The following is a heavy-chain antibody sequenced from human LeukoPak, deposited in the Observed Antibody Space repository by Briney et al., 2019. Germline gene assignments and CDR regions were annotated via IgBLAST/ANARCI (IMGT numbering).Heavy chain of an antibody. Sequence: SETLSLTCTVSGGSISSYYWSWIRQPPGKGLEWIGYIYYSGSTNYNPSLKSRVTISVDTSKNQFSLKLSSVTAADAAVYYCARQAQLGYCSGGSCYYFDYWGQGTLVTVSS. J-gene: IGHJ4*02. CDR2: IYYSGST. V-gene: IGHV4-59*08. CDR3: ARQAQLGYCSGGSCYYFDY. CDR1: GGSISSYY. D-gene: IGHD2-15*01.